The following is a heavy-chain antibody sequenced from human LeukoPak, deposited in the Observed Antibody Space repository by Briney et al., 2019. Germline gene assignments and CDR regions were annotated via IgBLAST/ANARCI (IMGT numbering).Heavy chain of an antibody. Sequence: GGSLRLSCAASGFTFSSYGMHWVRQAPGKGLEWVAVISYDGNDKSYADSVKGRFTISRDNSKNTLYLQMNSLRAEDTAVYYCAKDRTFDYWGQGTLVTLST. CDR1: GFTFSSYG. J-gene: IGHJ4*02. CDR3: AKDRTFDY. V-gene: IGHV3-30*18. CDR2: ISYDGNDK.